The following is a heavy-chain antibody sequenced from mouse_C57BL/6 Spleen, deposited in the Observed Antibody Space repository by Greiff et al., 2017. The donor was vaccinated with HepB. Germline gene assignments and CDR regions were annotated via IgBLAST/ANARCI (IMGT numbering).Heavy chain of an antibody. Sequence: QVQLKQPGAELVKPGASVKVSCKASGYTFTSYWMHWVKQRPGQGLEWIGRIHPSDSDTNYNQKFKGKATLTVEKSSSTAYMQLSSLTSEDSAVYYCAINDGYQRYWYFDVWGTGTTVTVSS. CDR3: AINDGYQRYWYFDV. CDR1: GYTFTSYW. J-gene: IGHJ1*03. D-gene: IGHD2-3*01. CDR2: IHPSDSDT. V-gene: IGHV1-74*01.